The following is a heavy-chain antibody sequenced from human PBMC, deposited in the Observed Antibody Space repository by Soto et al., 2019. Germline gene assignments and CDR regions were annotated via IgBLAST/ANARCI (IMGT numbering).Heavy chain of an antibody. CDR2: ISWNSGSI. J-gene: IGHJ2*01. V-gene: IGHV3-9*01. Sequence: EVQLVESGGGLVQPGRSLRLSCAASGFTFGDYAMHWVRQAPGKGLEWVSGISWNSGSIDYADSVKGRFTISRDNAKNSLYLQRNSLRAEDTALYYCAKDAYSSGPDWYFDLWGRGTLVTVSS. CDR1: GFTFGDYA. CDR3: AKDAYSSGPDWYFDL. D-gene: IGHD6-19*01.